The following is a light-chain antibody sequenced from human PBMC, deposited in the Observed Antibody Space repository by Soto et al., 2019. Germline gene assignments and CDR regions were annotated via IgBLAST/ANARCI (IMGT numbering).Light chain of an antibody. J-gene: IGKJ3*01. CDR1: QSVSHY. CDR2: DAS. Sequence: IVLTQSPATLSLSPGERATLSCRASQSVSHYLAWYQQKPGQAPRLLIYDASRRAPGIPARFSGSGSGTDFTLTIGSLEPEDFAVYYCQQRFNWPPAFTFGPGTKVDIQ. V-gene: IGKV3-11*01. CDR3: QQRFNWPPAFT.